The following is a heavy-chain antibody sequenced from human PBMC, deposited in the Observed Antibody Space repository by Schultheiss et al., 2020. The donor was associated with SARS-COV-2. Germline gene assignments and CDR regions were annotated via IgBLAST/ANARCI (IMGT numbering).Heavy chain of an antibody. V-gene: IGHV4-30-4*01. D-gene: IGHD6-19*01. CDR1: GGSISSGDYY. J-gene: IGHJ1*01. CDR3: AKGFGYSSGWHRRQAEYFQH. CDR2: IYYSGST. Sequence: SCTVSGGSISSGDYYWSWIRQPPGKGLEWIGYIYYSGSTYYNPSLKSRVTISVDTSKNQFSLKLSSVTAADTAVYYCAKGFGYSSGWHRRQAEYFQHWGQGTLVTVSS.